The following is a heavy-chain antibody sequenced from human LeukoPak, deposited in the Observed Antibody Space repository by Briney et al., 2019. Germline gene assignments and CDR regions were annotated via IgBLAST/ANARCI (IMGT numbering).Heavy chain of an antibody. CDR2: TYYRSNWEN. D-gene: IGHD2-15*01. CDR1: GDSVSRNSAA. V-gene: IGHV6-1*01. CDR3: ARGGYCGDGTCFHFDY. Sequence: SQTLSLTCAISGDSVSRNSAAWNWIKQSPSRGLEWLGGTYYRSNWENDYASSVRSRVTINADTSKNQFFLHLDTVTPEDTAVYYCARGGYCGDGTCFHFDYWGQGALVTVSS. J-gene: IGHJ4*02.